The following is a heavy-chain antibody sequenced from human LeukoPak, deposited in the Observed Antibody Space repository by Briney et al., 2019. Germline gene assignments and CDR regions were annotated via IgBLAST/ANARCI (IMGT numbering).Heavy chain of an antibody. CDR3: ARRNGYYFDY. V-gene: IGHV3-48*04. J-gene: IGHJ4*02. CDR2: ISSSGSTI. CDR1: GFTFSSYS. D-gene: IGHD3-3*01. Sequence: GGSLRLSCAASGFTFSSYSMNWVRQAPGKGLEWVSYISSSGSTIYYADSVKGRFTISRDNAKNSLYLQMNSLRAEDTAVYYCARRNGYYFDYWGQGTLVTVSS.